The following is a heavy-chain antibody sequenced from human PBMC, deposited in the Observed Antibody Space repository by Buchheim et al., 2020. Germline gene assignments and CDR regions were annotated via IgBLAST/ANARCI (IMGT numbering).Heavy chain of an antibody. D-gene: IGHD5-12*01. V-gene: IGHV5-51*01. Sequence: EVQLVQSGAEVKKPGESLKISCKGSGYSFTSYWIGWVRQMPGKGLEWMGIIYPDDSDTKYSPSFQGQATISADRSISTAYLQWSSLRASDTAIYFCARGAVVAAKTNYFDYWGQGTL. CDR2: IYPDDSDT. J-gene: IGHJ4*02. CDR3: ARGAVVAAKTNYFDY. CDR1: GYSFTSYW.